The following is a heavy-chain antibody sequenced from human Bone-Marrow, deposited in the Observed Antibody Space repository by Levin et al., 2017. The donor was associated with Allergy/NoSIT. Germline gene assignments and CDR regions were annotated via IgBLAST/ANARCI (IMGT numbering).Heavy chain of an antibody. Sequence: GGSLRLSCQGSGYNYNNFAKCWIGWVRQVPGRGLEWMGFIFPDDSDTRYSQSFQGRVTITADTSTSTAYLQWSGLRASDTGIYYCASENDSGWFASWGQGTLVTVSS. D-gene: IGHD1-26*01. J-gene: IGHJ5*01. V-gene: IGHV5-51*01. CDR2: IFPDDSDT. CDR3: ASENDSGWFAS. CDR1: GYNYNNFAKCW.